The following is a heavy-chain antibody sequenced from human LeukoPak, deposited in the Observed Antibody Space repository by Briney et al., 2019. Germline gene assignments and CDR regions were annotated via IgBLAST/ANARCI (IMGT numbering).Heavy chain of an antibody. CDR3: ARGQTYYDFWSGYNNWFDP. D-gene: IGHD3-3*01. CDR2: INHSGST. CDR1: GGSFSGYY. J-gene: IGHJ5*02. Sequence: SETLSLTCAVYGGSFSGYYWSWIRQPPGKGLEWIGEINHSGSTSYNPSLKSRVTISVDTSKNQFSPKLSSVTAADTAVYYCARGQTYYDFWSGYNNWFDPWGQGTLVTVSS. V-gene: IGHV4-34*01.